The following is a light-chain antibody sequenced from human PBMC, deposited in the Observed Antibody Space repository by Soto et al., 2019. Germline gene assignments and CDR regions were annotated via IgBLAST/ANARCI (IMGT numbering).Light chain of an antibody. V-gene: IGKV3-11*02. CDR2: DAS. J-gene: IGKJ3*01. CDR1: ESVNDY. Sequence: EVVLTQSPATLSLSPGERATLFCRANESVNDYLAWYQQRPGQAPRLLIFDASNRAPGIPARFSASGSRRDFTLTISSREPEDFAVYYWQQRFTGPPFTFGPGTKVDF. CDR3: QQRFTGPPFT.